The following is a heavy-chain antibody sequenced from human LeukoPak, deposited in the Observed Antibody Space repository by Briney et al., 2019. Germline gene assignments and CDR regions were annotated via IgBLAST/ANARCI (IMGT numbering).Heavy chain of an antibody. CDR1: GSTFSSYA. CDR2: ISGSGGST. J-gene: IGHJ4*02. D-gene: IGHD3-3*01. Sequence: PGGSLRLSCAASGSTFSSYAMSWVRQAPGKGLEWVSAISGSGGSTYYADSVKGRFTISRDNSKNTLYLQMNSLRAEDTAVYYCAKDSIFGVVIITYFDYWGQGTLVTVSS. V-gene: IGHV3-23*01. CDR3: AKDSIFGVVIITYFDY.